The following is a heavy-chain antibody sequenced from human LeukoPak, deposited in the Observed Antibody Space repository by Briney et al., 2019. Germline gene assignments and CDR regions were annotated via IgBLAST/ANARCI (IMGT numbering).Heavy chain of an antibody. J-gene: IGHJ6*02. D-gene: IGHD3-3*01. V-gene: IGHV3-30-3*01. CDR1: GFTFSSYA. Sequence: GGSLRLSCAASGFTFSSYAMHWVRQAPGKGLEWVAVISYDGSNKYYADSVKGRFTISRDNSKNTLYLQMNSLRAEDTAVYYCARDKWGAPTERLLYEGYYYYGMDVWGQGTTVTVSS. CDR3: ARDKWGAPTERLLYEGYYYYGMDV. CDR2: ISYDGSNK.